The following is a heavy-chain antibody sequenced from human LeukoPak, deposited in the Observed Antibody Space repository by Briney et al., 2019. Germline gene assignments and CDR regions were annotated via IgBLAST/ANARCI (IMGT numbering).Heavy chain of an antibody. J-gene: IGHJ6*03. V-gene: IGHV4-4*07. CDR3: ARDQSAHYYYYMDV. CDR2: IYTSGST. Sequence: SETLSLTCTASGGSISSYYWSGIRQPAGKGLEWIGRIYTSGSTNYNPSLKSRVTMSVDTSKNQFSLKLSSVTAADTALYYCARDQSAHYYYYMDVWGKGTTVTVSS. CDR1: GGSISSYY.